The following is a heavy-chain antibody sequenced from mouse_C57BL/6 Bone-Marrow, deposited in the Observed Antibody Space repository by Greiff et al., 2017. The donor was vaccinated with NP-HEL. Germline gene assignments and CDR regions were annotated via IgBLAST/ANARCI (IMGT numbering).Heavy chain of an antibody. D-gene: IGHD1-1*01. J-gene: IGHJ2*01. CDR2: IYPRSGNT. V-gene: IGHV1-81*01. Sequence: QVQLKESGAELARPGASVKLSCKASGYTFTSYGISWVKQRPGQGLEWIGEIYPRSGNTYYNEKFKGKATLTADKSSSTAYMELRSLTSEDSAVYFCARGIYYYGSVDYWGQGTTLTVSS. CDR3: ARGIYYYGSVDY. CDR1: GYTFTSYG.